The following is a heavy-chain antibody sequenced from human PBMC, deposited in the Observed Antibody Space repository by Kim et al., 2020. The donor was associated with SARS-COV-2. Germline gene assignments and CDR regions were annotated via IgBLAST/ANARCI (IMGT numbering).Heavy chain of an antibody. V-gene: IGHV3-21*01. CDR3: ARDRGYGFPHYYYYYGMDV. CDR1: GFTFSSYS. Sequence: GGSLRLSCAASGFTFSSYSMNWVRQAPGKGLEWVSSISSSSSYIYYADSVKGRFTISRDNAKNSLYLQMNSLRAEDTAVYYCARDRGYGFPHYYYYYGMDVWGQGTTVTVSS. D-gene: IGHD5-18*01. J-gene: IGHJ6*02. CDR2: ISSSSSYI.